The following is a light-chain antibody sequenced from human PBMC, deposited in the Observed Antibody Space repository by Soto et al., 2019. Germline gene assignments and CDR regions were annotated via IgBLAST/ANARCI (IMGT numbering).Light chain of an antibody. CDR3: QQYYSTPPH. Sequence: DIVMTQSPDSLAVSLGERATINCKSSQSVLYSSNNKNYLAWYQQKPGQPPKLLIYWASTRESGVPDRFSGRGSGTDFTLTISSLQAEDVAVYYCQQYYSTPPHFGPGTKVDIK. V-gene: IGKV4-1*01. J-gene: IGKJ3*01. CDR2: WAS. CDR1: QSVLYSSNNKNY.